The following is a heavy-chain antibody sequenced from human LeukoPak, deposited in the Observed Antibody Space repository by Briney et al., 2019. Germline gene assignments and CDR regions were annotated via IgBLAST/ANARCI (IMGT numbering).Heavy chain of an antibody. D-gene: IGHD3-22*01. CDR1: GYTFSSYG. V-gene: IGHV1-18*01. CDR2: INIYKGNT. Sequence: ASVKVSCKASGYTFSSYGTSWVRQAPGQGLEWMGWINIYKGNTKYAQKFQGRVTMTTDTSTSTAYMEVTSLRSDDTAVYYCARDHDSVWDGHRPYFDYWGQGTLVTVSS. J-gene: IGHJ4*02. CDR3: ARDHDSVWDGHRPYFDY.